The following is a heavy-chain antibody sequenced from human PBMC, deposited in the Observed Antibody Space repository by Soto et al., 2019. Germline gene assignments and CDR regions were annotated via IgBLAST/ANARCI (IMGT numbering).Heavy chain of an antibody. CDR3: ARARYCRSTSCHYYYYGMDV. D-gene: IGHD2-2*01. J-gene: IGHJ6*02. CDR1: GYEITCNA. Sequence: CEDRGYEITCNAMDSVCLEPGQRPEWMGWSNAGNGNTTYAQKLQGRVTMTTDTSTSTAHMELRILRSDATAVYSCARARYCRSTSCHYYYYGMDVWGQGTTVTVSS. V-gene: IGHV1-18*01. CDR2: SNAGNGNT.